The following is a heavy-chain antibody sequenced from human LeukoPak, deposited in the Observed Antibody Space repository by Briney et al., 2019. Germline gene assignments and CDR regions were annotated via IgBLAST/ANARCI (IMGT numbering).Heavy chain of an antibody. CDR1: GGSISSYY. CDR2: INHSGST. Sequence: SETLSLTCTVSGGSISSYYWSWIRQPPGKGLEWIGEINHSGSTNYNPSLKSRVTISVDTSKNQFSLKLSSVTAADTAVYYCARWSTIFGVVTRIYYYYYGMDVWGQGTTVTVSS. D-gene: IGHD3-3*01. CDR3: ARWSTIFGVVTRIYYYYYGMDV. J-gene: IGHJ6*02. V-gene: IGHV4-34*01.